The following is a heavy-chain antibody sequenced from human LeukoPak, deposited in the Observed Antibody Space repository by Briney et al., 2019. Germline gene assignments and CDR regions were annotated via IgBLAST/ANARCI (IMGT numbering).Heavy chain of an antibody. CDR1: GGSISSYY. D-gene: IGHD4-17*01. J-gene: IGHJ4*02. V-gene: IGHV4-4*07. CDR2: IYTSGST. Sequence: SETLSLTCTVSGGSISSYYWSWIRQPAGKGLEWIGRIYTSGSTNYNPSLKSRVTMSVDTSKNQFSLKLSSVTAADTAVYYCARDNPYGDYGYYFDYWGQGTLVTVSS. CDR3: ARDNPYGDYGYYFDY.